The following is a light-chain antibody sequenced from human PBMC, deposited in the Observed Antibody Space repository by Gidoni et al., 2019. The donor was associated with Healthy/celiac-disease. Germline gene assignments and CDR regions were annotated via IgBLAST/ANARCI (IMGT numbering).Light chain of an antibody. CDR2: GAS. CDR3: QQDYNKT. V-gene: IGKV3D-7*01. CDR1: QSVSSSY. J-gene: IGKJ1*01. Sequence: PGERVTLSCRASQSVSSSYLTWYQQKPGQAPRLLIYGASTRATSIPARFSGSGSGTDFTLTISSLQPEDFAVYYCQQDYNKTFGQXTKVEIK.